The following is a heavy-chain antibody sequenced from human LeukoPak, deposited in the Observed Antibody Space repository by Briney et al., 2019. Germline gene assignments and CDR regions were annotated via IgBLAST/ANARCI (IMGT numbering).Heavy chain of an antibody. CDR3: ATEGATMIVVADDAFDI. CDR1: GFTFSDYY. V-gene: IGHV3-11*04. Sequence: GGSLRLSCAASGFTFSDYYMSWIRQAPGKGLEWVSYISSSGSTIYYADSVKGRFTISRDNAKNSLYLQMNSLRAEDTAVYYCATEGATMIVVADDAFDIWGQGTMVTVSS. CDR2: ISSSGSTI. J-gene: IGHJ3*02. D-gene: IGHD3-22*01.